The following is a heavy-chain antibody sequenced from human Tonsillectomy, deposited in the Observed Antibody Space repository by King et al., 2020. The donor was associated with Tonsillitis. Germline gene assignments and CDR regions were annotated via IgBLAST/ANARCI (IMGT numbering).Heavy chain of an antibody. CDR2: INCDGCSP. D-gene: IGHD6-6*01. CDR3: ARDRGQLAGGWGFDP. J-gene: IGHJ5*02. Sequence: VQLVESGGGLVQPGGSLRLSCAASGFTFMSYWMHWVRQAPGKGLVLVSLINCDGCSPSYAGSVKGRLPISRQNAKNTLYLQMNSLRAEDTAVYYCARDRGQLAGGWGFDPWGQGTLVTVSS. CDR1: GFTFMSYW. V-gene: IGHV3-74*01.